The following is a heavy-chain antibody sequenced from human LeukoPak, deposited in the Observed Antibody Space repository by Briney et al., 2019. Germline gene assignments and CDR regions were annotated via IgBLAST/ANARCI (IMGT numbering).Heavy chain of an antibody. D-gene: IGHD2-2*01. Sequence: PGGSLRLSCAASGFTFRNYAMHWVRQAPGKGLEYVSAISSNGGITYYGNSVKGRFSISRDNAKNTLHLQMGSLRAEDTAVYYCAREETQATAAAIDFWGQGTLVTVSS. J-gene: IGHJ4*02. V-gene: IGHV3-64*01. CDR1: GFTFRNYA. CDR3: AREETQATAAAIDF. CDR2: ISSNGGIT.